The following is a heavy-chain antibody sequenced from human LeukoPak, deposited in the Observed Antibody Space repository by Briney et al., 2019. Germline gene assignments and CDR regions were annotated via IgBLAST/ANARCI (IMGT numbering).Heavy chain of an antibody. V-gene: IGHV4-59*12. D-gene: IGHD3-10*01. Sequence: PSETLSLTCTVSRSSMSGYYWSWIRQPPGKGLEWIGYTFDSETTDYNPSLKSRVIISVDTSKNQFSLKLSSVTAADTAVYYCARDPSLTYGSGSYYFDYWGQGTLVTVSS. J-gene: IGHJ4*02. CDR1: RSSMSGYY. CDR2: TFDSETT. CDR3: ARDPSLTYGSGSYYFDY.